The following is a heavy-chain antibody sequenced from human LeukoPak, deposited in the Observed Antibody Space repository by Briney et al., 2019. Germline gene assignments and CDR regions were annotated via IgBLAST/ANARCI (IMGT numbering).Heavy chain of an antibody. CDR1: GFTFSSYW. Sequence: GGSLRLSCVTSGFTFSSYWLEWVCQAPGKGLEWVANINQDGSLKNYVDSVKGRFTISRDNAKNSLYLQMSSLRAEDTAVYYCTKYYDNSGYSDYWGQGTLLTVSS. J-gene: IGHJ4*02. V-gene: IGHV3-7*01. CDR2: INQDGSLK. D-gene: IGHD3-22*01. CDR3: TKYYDNSGYSDY.